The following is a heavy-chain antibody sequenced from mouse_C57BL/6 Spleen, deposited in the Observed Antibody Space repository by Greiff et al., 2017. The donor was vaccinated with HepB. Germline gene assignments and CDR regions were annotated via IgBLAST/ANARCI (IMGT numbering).Heavy chain of an antibody. D-gene: IGHD1-1*01. Sequence: QVQLQQSGAELVRPGASVTLSCKASGYTFTDYEMHWVKQTPVHGLEWIGAIDPETGGTAYNQKFKGKAILTADKSSSTAYMELRSLTSEDSAVYYCTRSLLRSPVYWYFDVWGTGTTVTVSS. CDR3: TRSLLRSPVYWYFDV. V-gene: IGHV1-15*01. J-gene: IGHJ1*03. CDR2: IDPETGGT. CDR1: GYTFTDYE.